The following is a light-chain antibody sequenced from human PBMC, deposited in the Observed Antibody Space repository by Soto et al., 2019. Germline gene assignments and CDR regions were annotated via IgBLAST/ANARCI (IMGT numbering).Light chain of an antibody. V-gene: IGKV1-5*03. CDR2: RAS. Sequence: DIQMTQSPSTLSASVGDRVTITCRASQSISDLLAWYQQQPGKDPRLLIYRASRLASGVPSRFIGSGSGTEFTLTISSLQPDDFAKFYCQQYNSFSPFGGGTKVEIK. CDR3: QQYNSFSP. CDR1: QSISDL. J-gene: IGKJ4*02.